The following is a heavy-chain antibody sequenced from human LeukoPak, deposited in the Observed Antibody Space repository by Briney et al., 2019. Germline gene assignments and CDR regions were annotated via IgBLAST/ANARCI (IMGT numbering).Heavy chain of an antibody. CDR1: GFTFDDYA. J-gene: IGHJ5*02. Sequence: GGSLRLSCAASGFTFDDYAMHWVRHAPGKGLEWVSGISWNSGSIGYADSVKGRFTISRDNAKNSLYLQMNSLRAEDTALYYCAKGGDYGVNWFDPWGQGTLVTVSS. V-gene: IGHV3-9*01. CDR3: AKGGDYGVNWFDP. CDR2: ISWNSGSI. D-gene: IGHD4-17*01.